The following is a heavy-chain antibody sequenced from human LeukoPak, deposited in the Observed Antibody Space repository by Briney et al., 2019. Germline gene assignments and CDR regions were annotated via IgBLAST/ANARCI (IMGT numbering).Heavy chain of an antibody. CDR2: ISGSGGST. Sequence: GGSLRLSCAASGFTFSNYAMSWVRQAPGKGLEWVSGISGSGGSTYCADSVKGRFTITRDNSKNTLYVQMNSLRAEDTAVYYCAKAGTLNYYDSSGYVFLDYWGQGTLVTVSS. J-gene: IGHJ4*02. CDR3: AKAGTLNYYDSSGYVFLDY. V-gene: IGHV3-23*01. D-gene: IGHD3-22*01. CDR1: GFTFSNYA.